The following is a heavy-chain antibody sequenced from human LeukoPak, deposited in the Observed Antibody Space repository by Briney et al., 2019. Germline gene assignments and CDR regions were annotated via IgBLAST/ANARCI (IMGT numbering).Heavy chain of an antibody. J-gene: IGHJ5*02. CDR2: ISSSGSTI. D-gene: IGHD3-10*01. V-gene: IGHV3-11*04. CDR1: GFTFSDYY. CDR3: ARDTYGSGSYSDSDWFDP. Sequence: GGSLRLSCAASGFTFSDYYMSWFRQAPGKGLEWVSYISSSGSTIYYADSVKGRFTISRDNAKNSLYLQMNSLRAEDTAVYYCARDTYGSGSYSDSDWFDPWGQGTLVTVSS.